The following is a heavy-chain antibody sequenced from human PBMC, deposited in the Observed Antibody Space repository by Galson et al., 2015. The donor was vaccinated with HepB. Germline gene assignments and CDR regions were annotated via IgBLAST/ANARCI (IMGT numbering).Heavy chain of an antibody. CDR2: INPSGGST. CDR3: ARQENRITMIVIVSAFDI. J-gene: IGHJ3*02. CDR1: GYTFTSYY. Sequence: SVKVSCKASGYTFTSYYMHWVRQAPGQGFEWMGIINPSGGSTSYAQKFQGRVTMTRDTSTSTVYMELSSLRSEDTAVYYCARQENRITMIVIVSAFDIWGQGTMVTVSS. V-gene: IGHV1-46*01. D-gene: IGHD3-22*01.